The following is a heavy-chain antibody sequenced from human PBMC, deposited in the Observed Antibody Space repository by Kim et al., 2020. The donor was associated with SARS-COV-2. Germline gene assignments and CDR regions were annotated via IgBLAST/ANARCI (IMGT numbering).Heavy chain of an antibody. CDR3: AIGVGATPFDP. CDR1: GYTFTSYG. J-gene: IGHJ5*02. CDR2: ISGVRGGG. D-gene: IGHD1-26*01. V-gene: IGHV1-18*04. Sequence: ASVKVSCKASGYTFTSYGIIWVRQAPEQGLEWMGWISGVRGGGGVARGVQGRVTMTTDTSTSTAYMELRSLRSDDTAVYYCAIGVGATPFDPWGQGTLVT.